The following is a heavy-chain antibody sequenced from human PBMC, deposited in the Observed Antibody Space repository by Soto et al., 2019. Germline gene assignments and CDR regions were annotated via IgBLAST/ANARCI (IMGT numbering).Heavy chain of an antibody. Sequence: ASVKVSCKASGYTFTSYGISWVRQAPGQGLEWMGWISAYNGNTNYAQKLQGRVTMTTDTSTSTAYMELRSLRSDDTAVYYCAKYCSGGSCYWGAPDAFDIWGQGTMVTVSS. CDR3: AKYCSGGSCYWGAPDAFDI. J-gene: IGHJ3*02. D-gene: IGHD2-15*01. V-gene: IGHV1-18*01. CDR2: ISAYNGNT. CDR1: GYTFTSYG.